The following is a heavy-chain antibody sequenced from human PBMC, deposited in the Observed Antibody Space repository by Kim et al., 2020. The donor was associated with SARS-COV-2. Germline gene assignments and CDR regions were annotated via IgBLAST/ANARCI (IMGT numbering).Heavy chain of an antibody. V-gene: IGHV1-3*01. J-gene: IGHJ5*02. CDR3: ARSWQWLAQRNFNWFDP. D-gene: IGHD6-19*01. Sequence: QSRVTITRDTSASTAYMELSSLRSEDTAVYYCARSWQWLAQRNFNWFDPWGQGTLVTVSS.